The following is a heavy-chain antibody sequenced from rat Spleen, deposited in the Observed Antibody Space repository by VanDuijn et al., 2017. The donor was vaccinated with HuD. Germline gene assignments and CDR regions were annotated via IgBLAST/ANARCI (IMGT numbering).Heavy chain of an antibody. J-gene: IGHJ4*01. CDR3: ARLWVTPYVMDA. CDR1: GFTFSDYY. D-gene: IGHD1-7*01. Sequence: EVQLVESDGGLVQPGRSLKLSCAASGFTFSDYYMAWVRQAPTKGLEWVATISYDGSSTYYRDSVKGRFTISRDNAKSTLYLQMDSLRSEDTATYYWARLWVTPYVMDAWGQGASVTVSS. CDR2: ISYDGSST. V-gene: IGHV5-29*01.